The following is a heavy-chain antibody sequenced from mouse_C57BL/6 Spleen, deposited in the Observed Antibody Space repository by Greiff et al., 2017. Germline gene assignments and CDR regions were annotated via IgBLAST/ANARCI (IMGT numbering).Heavy chain of an antibody. D-gene: IGHD1-2*01. CDR2: IDPETGGT. CDR3: TRCDTTAPY. CDR1: GYTFTDYE. V-gene: IGHV1-15*01. Sequence: VQLQQSGAELVRPGASVTLSCKASGYTFTDYEMHWVKQTPVHGLEWIGAIDPETGGTAYNQKFKGKAILTADKSSSTAYMELRSLTSEDSAVYYCTRCDTTAPYWGQGTTRTVSS. J-gene: IGHJ2*01.